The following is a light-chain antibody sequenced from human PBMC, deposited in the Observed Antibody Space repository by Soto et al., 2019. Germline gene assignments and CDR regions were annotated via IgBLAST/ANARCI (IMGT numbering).Light chain of an antibody. V-gene: IGLV8-61*01. CDR2: STN. CDR1: SGSVSTTYY. CDR3: VLYMGSGISV. Sequence: QTVVTQEPSFSVSPGGTVTLTCGLSSGSVSTTYYPRWYQQTPGQAPRTLIYSTNTRSSGVPDRFSGSILGNKAALTITGAQPDDESDYYCVLYMGSGISVFGGGTQLTVL. J-gene: IGLJ3*02.